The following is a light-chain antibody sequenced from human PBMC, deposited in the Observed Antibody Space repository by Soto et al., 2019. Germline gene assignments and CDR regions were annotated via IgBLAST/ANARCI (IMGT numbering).Light chain of an antibody. CDR3: AAWDDRMSGPV. Sequence: QSVLTQPTSASGTPGQRVTISCSGSSSNIGSNYVYWYQQLPGTAPKLLIYRNNERPSGVPDRFSGSKSGTSASLAISGLRSEDEADYYCAAWDDRMSGPVFGGGTKLTVL. CDR2: RNN. J-gene: IGLJ2*01. V-gene: IGLV1-47*01. CDR1: SSNIGSNY.